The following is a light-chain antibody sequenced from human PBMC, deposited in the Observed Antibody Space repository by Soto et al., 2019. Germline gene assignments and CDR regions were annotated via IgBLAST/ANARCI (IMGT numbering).Light chain of an antibody. CDR3: SSYTSSSTLEV. CDR1: SSDVGGYNY. Sequence: QSVLTQPASVSGSPGQSITISCTGTSSDVGGYNYVSWYQQHPGKAPKLMIYDVSNRPSGVSNRFSGSKSGNTASLTISGLQAEDEADYYCSSYTSSSTLEVFGNGTNVTVL. CDR2: DVS. V-gene: IGLV2-14*01. J-gene: IGLJ1*01.